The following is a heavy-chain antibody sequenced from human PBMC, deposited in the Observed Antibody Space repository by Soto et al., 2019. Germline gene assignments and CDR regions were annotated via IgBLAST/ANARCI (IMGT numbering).Heavy chain of an antibody. CDR2: IYPTGTT. D-gene: IGHD3-16*01. CDR3: ARAPPGPAPRWGV. V-gene: IGHV4-30-2*01. CDR1: GGSINSGGYS. Sequence: SETLSLTCTVSGGSINSGGYSWSWIRQPPGKGLEWIGYIYPTGTTYYNPSPKNRVAISIDTSQNQFSLQLTSMTAADTAVYYCARAPPGPAPRWGVWGHGTTVTVSS. J-gene: IGHJ6*02.